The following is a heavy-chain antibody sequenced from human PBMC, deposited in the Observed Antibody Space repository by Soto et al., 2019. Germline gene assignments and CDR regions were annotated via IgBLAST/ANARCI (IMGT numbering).Heavy chain of an antibody. CDR3: ARDLFSYYDILTCYPHYYGMDV. CDR2: ISAYNGNT. Sequence: ASVKVSCKASGYTFTSYGISWVRQAPGQGLEWMGWISAYNGNTNYAQKLQGRVTMTTDTSTSTAYMELRSLRSDDTAVYYCARDLFSYYDILTCYPHYYGMDVWGQGTTVTVSS. CDR1: GYTFTSYG. V-gene: IGHV1-18*01. D-gene: IGHD3-9*01. J-gene: IGHJ6*02.